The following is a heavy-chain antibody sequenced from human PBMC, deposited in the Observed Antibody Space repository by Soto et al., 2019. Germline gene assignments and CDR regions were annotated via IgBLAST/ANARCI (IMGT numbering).Heavy chain of an antibody. D-gene: IGHD6-6*01. CDR1: GDSVSSNSAA. CDR2: TYYRSKWYN. Sequence: SETLSLTCAISGDSVSSNSAAWNWIRQSPSRGLEWLGRTYYRSKWYNDYAVSVKSRITINPDTSKNQFSLQLNSVTPEDTAVYYCAREYSSSSRMNTYYYYYGMDVWGQGTTVTVSS. J-gene: IGHJ6*02. CDR3: AREYSSSSRMNTYYYYYGMDV. V-gene: IGHV6-1*01.